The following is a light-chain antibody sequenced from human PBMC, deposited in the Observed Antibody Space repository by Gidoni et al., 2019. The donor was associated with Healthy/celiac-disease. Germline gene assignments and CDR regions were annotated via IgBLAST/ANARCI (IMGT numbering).Light chain of an antibody. CDR3: QQYGSSPPCT. CDR1: QSVSSSY. V-gene: IGKV3-20*01. J-gene: IGKJ1*01. Sequence: EIVLTHPPATLSLSPGEGATLSCRTRQSVSSSYLAWYQQKPGQAPRLLIYGASSRATGIPDRFSGSGSGTDFTLTISRLEPEDFAVYYCQQYGSSPPCTFGQGTKVEIK. CDR2: GAS.